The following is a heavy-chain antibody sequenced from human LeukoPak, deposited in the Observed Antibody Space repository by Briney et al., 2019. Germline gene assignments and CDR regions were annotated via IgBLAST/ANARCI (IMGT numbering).Heavy chain of an antibody. Sequence: GGSLRLSCAASGFTFSGYGMHWVRQAPGKGLEWVAFIRYDGSNKYYADSVKGRFTISRDNSKNTLYLQMNSLRAEDTAVYYCATLSGGGYYYYYYMDVWGKGTTVTVS. J-gene: IGHJ6*03. V-gene: IGHV3-30*02. D-gene: IGHD3-16*01. CDR2: IRYDGSNK. CDR3: ATLSGGGYYYYYYMDV. CDR1: GFTFSGYG.